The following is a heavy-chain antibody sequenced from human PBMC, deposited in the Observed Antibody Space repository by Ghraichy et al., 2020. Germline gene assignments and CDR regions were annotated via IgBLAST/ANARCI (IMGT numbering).Heavy chain of an antibody. Sequence: LSLTCTVSGGSISSYYWSWIRQPPGKGLEWIGYIYYSGSTNYNPSLKSRVTISVDTSKNQFSLKLSSVTAADTAVYYCAREGTVTVFDYWGQGTLVTVSS. CDR1: GGSISSYY. J-gene: IGHJ4*02. CDR2: IYYSGST. V-gene: IGHV4-59*01. CDR3: AREGTVTVFDY. D-gene: IGHD4-17*01.